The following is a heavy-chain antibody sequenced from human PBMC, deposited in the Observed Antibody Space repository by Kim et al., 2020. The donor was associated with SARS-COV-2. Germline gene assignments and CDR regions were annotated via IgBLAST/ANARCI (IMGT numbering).Heavy chain of an antibody. Sequence: RVTISVDTSKNQFSLKLSSVTAADTAVYYCARHGKEKVVVAATLYWYFDLWGRGTLVTVSS. V-gene: IGHV4-39*01. J-gene: IGHJ2*01. D-gene: IGHD2-15*01. CDR3: ARHGKEKVVVAATLYWYFDL.